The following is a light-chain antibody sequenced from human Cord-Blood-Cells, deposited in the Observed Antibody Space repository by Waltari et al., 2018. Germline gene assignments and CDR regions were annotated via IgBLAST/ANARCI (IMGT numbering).Light chain of an antibody. CDR3: QQYGSSPPVT. V-gene: IGKV3-20*01. Sequence: ETVLTQPPGTLSLSPGESATLSCRASQSVSSSDLAWYQQNPGQPPRLLIYVASSRATDIPYRLSGSGSGADLTLTISRLEPEGCAVYYCQQYGSSPPVTFGQGTRLEIK. CDR1: QSVSSSD. J-gene: IGKJ5*01. CDR2: VAS.